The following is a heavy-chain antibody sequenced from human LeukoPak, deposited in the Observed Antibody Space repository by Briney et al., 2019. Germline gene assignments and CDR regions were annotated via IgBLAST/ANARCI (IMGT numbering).Heavy chain of an antibody. CDR1: GGTFSSYA. D-gene: IGHD2-2*02. J-gene: IGHJ4*02. Sequence: GASVKVSCKASGGTFSSYAISWVRQAPGQGLEWMGGIIPIFGTANYAQKFQGRVTIATDEPTSTAYMELSSLRSEDTAVYYCASGHTRYFDYWGQGTLVTVSS. CDR2: IIPIFGTA. V-gene: IGHV1-69*05. CDR3: ASGHTRYFDY.